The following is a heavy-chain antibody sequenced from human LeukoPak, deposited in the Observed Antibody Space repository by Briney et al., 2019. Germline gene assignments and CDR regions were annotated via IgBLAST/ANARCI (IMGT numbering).Heavy chain of an antibody. V-gene: IGHV4-59*12. CDR2: IYYSGTT. Sequence: PSETLSLTCTVSGGSITSYYWSWIRQPPGKGLEWIGYIYYSGTTNYNPSLKSRVTISVDTSKNQFSLKLSSVTAADTAVYYCARGSVVVAARRGWFDPWGQGTLVTVSS. CDR1: GGSITSYY. J-gene: IGHJ5*02. D-gene: IGHD2-15*01. CDR3: ARGSVVVAARRGWFDP.